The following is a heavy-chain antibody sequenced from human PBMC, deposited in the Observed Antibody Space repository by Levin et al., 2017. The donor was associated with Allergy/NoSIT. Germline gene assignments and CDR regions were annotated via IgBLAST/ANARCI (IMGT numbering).Heavy chain of an antibody. J-gene: IGHJ4*02. Sequence: GGSLRLSCVVSGFTFSSYAMSWIRQTPDKGLEWISIISGNSRTIYYADSVRGRFTISRDNSKNTLYLQMNSLSAQDTVLDYCVSYRAGPYTHIAYWGQGTLVTVSS. V-gene: IGHV3-23*01. CDR3: VSYRAGPYTHIAY. CDR1: GFTFSSYA. D-gene: IGHD3-16*02. CDR2: ISGNSRTI.